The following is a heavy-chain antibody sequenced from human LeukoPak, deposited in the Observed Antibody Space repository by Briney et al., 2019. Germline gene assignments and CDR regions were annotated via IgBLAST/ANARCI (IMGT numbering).Heavy chain of an antibody. Sequence: GGSLRLSCAASGFTFVNYGFHWVRQSPGKGLEWVAFIRYDGSNTYYTESVKGRFTISRDKSMLYLQMNSLGPDDTAVYYCAKEPRLRTAGWWAESDLWGQGTLVTVSS. CDR2: IRYDGSNT. CDR3: AKEPRLRTAGWWAESDL. V-gene: IGHV3-30*02. CDR1: GFTFVNYG. J-gene: IGHJ5*02. D-gene: IGHD2-15*01.